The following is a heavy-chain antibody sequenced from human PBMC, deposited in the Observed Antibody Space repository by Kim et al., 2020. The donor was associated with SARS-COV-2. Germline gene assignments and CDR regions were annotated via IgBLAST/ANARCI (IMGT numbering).Heavy chain of an antibody. J-gene: IGHJ6*02. Sequence: GGSLRLSCAASGFTFSSYWVSWVRQAPGKGLEWVANIKQDGSEKYYVDSVKGRFTISRDNAKNSLYLQMNSLRVEDTAVYYCAREVGGLSGSSWYLPYYYYGMDVWGQGTTVTVSS. CDR1: GFTFSSYW. D-gene: IGHD6-13*01. CDR2: IKQDGSEK. CDR3: AREVGGLSGSSWYLPYYYYGMDV. V-gene: IGHV3-7*01.